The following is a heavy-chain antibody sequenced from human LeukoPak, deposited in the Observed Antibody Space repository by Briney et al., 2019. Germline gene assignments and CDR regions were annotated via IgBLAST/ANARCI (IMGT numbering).Heavy chain of an antibody. Sequence: ASVKVSCKXSGYTFTGDYMHWVRQAPGQGLEWMGRINPNSGGTNYAQKFQGRVTMTRDTSISTAYMELGRLRSDDTAVYYCARVRADSSGWYGSYNYWGQGTLVTVSS. J-gene: IGHJ4*02. CDR3: ARVRADSSGWYGSYNY. D-gene: IGHD6-19*01. CDR2: INPNSGGT. CDR1: GYTFTGDY. V-gene: IGHV1-2*02.